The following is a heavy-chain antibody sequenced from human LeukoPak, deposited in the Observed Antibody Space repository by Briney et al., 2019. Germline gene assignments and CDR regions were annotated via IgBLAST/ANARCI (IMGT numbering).Heavy chain of an antibody. D-gene: IGHD2-2*01. CDR3: ARGYLDIVVVPAASDAFDI. Sequence: GASVKVSCKASGGTFSSYAISWVRQAPRQGLEWMGGIIPIFGTANYAQKFQGRVAITADESTSTAYMELSSLRSEDTAVYYCARGYLDIVVVPAASDAFDIWGQGTMVTVSS. CDR1: GGTFSSYA. V-gene: IGHV1-69*13. J-gene: IGHJ3*02. CDR2: IIPIFGTA.